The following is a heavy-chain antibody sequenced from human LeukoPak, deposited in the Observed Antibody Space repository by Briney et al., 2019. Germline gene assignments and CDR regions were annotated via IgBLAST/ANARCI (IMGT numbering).Heavy chain of an antibody. CDR2: IRYDGSNK. Sequence: PGGSLRLSCAASGFTFSSYGMHWVRQAPGKGLEWVAFIRYDGSNKYYADSVKGRSTISRDNSKNTLYLQTNSLRAEDTAVYYCAKDRNYDFWSGYETSQGYWGQGTLVTVSS. D-gene: IGHD3-3*01. V-gene: IGHV3-30*02. CDR1: GFTFSSYG. CDR3: AKDRNYDFWSGYETSQGY. J-gene: IGHJ4*02.